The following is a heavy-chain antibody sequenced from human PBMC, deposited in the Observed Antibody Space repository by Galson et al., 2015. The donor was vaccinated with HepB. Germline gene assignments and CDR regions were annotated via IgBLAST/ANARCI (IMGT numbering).Heavy chain of an antibody. Sequence: SVKVSCKASGYTFTGYYMHWVRQAPGQGLEWMGRINPDSGGTNYAQNFQGGVTMTRDTPISTAYMELSRLISDDTAVYYCAREVVTYCGGDCSDAFDIWGQGTMVTVSS. CDR1: GYTFTGYY. CDR2: INPDSGGT. J-gene: IGHJ3*02. D-gene: IGHD2-21*01. V-gene: IGHV1-2*06. CDR3: AREVVTYCGGDCSDAFDI.